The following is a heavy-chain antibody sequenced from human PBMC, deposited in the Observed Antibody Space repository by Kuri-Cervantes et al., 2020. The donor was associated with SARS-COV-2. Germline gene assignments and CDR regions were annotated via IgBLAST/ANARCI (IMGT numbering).Heavy chain of an antibody. CDR2: IIPIFGTA. CDR3: ARDLCDSSGYQGCGYYYYGMDV. J-gene: IGHJ6*02. Sequence: SSVKVSCKPSGGTFSSYAISWVRQAPGQGLEWMGGIIPIFGTANYAQKFQGRVTITADKSTSTAYMELSSLRSEDTAVYYCARDLCDSSGYQGCGYYYYGMDVWGQGTTVTVSS. V-gene: IGHV1-69*06. CDR1: GGTFSSYA. D-gene: IGHD3-22*01.